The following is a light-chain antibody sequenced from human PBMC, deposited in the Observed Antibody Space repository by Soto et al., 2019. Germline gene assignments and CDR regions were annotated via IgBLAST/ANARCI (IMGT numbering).Light chain of an antibody. V-gene: IGKV1-39*01. Sequence: DIQMTQSPSSLSASVGDRVTMTCRASQSISFYLNWYQQKPGKAHKVLIYAASNLQSGVPSRFSGSGSGTDFTLTISSLQPEDFATYYCQQSYDTPITFGQGTQLEIK. CDR1: QSISFY. CDR3: QQSYDTPIT. J-gene: IGKJ5*01. CDR2: AAS.